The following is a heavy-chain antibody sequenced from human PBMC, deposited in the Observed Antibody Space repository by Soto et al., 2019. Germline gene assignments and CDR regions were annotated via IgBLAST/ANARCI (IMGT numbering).Heavy chain of an antibody. CDR2: IIPIFGTA. V-gene: IGHV1-69*12. J-gene: IGHJ4*02. Sequence: QVQLVQSGAEVKKPGSSVKVSCKASGGTFSSYAISWVRQAPGQGLEWMGGIIPIFGTANYAQKFQGRVTIAADESASTAYMELSSVRAEDTAVYSCARGGRGRGAFDYWGQGPLVTVSS. CDR1: GGTFSSYA. D-gene: IGHD3-16*01. CDR3: ARGGRGRGAFDY.